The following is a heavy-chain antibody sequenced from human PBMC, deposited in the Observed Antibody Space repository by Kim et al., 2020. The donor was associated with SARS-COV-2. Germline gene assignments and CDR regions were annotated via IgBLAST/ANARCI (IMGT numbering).Heavy chain of an antibody. V-gene: IGHV3-48*02. CDR3: ARSSILSRDGYPPLVDY. D-gene: IGHD2-2*01. CDR2: ISSSSSTI. CDR1: GFTFSSYS. Sequence: GGSLRLSCAASGFTFSSYSMNWVRQAPGKGLEWVSYISSSSSTIYYADAVKGRITISRDNAKNSLYLQMNSLRDEDTAVYYCARSSILSRDGYPPLVDYWGQGTLVTVSS. J-gene: IGHJ4*02.